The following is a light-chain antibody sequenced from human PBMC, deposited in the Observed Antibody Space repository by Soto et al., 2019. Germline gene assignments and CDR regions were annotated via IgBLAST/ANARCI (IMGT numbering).Light chain of an antibody. CDR3: HQYNNWLLT. CDR1: QSVSTN. J-gene: IGKJ4*01. CDR2: GTS. V-gene: IGKV3-15*01. Sequence: EIVMTQSPATLSVSPGERVTVSCRASQSVSTNLARYQQKPGQAPRLLIYGTSTRATGIPARFSGSGSGTEFTLTISSLQSEDFAVYYCHQYNNWLLTFGGGTKVEIK.